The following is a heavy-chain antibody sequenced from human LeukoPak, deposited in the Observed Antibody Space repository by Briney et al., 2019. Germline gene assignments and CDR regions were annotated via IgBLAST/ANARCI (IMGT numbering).Heavy chain of an antibody. Sequence: SVKVSCKASGGTFSSYAISWVRQAPGQGLEWMGGISPIFGTANYAQKFQGRVTITADESTSTAYMELSSLRSEDTAVYYCATGEGDYCSGASCYFRFDPWGQGTLVTVSS. V-gene: IGHV1-69*13. CDR2: ISPIFGTA. CDR3: ATGEGDYCSGASCYFRFDP. D-gene: IGHD2-15*01. CDR1: GGTFSSYA. J-gene: IGHJ5*02.